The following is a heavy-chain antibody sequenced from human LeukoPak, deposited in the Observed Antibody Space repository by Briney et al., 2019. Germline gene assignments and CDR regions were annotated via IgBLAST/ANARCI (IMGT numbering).Heavy chain of an antibody. Sequence: SETLSLTCAVYGGSFSGYYWSWIRQPPGKGLEWIGEINHSESTNYNPSLKSRVTISVDTSKNQFSLKLSSVTAADTAVYYCARTTKYQFKWAGFDPWGQGTLVTVSS. CDR3: ARTTKYQFKWAGFDP. CDR2: INHSEST. J-gene: IGHJ5*02. V-gene: IGHV4-34*01. D-gene: IGHD2-2*01. CDR1: GGSFSGYY.